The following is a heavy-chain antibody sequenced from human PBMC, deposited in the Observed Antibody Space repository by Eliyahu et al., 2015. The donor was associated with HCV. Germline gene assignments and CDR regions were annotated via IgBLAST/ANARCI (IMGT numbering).Heavy chain of an antibody. J-gene: IGHJ4*02. D-gene: IGHD3-22*01. Sequence: QVQLVESGGGVVQPGRSLRLSCAASGFTXSSYGVHWVRQAPGKGLEWVAIISYDGSNKYYADSVKGRFTISRDNSKNTLYLQMNSLRAEDTAVYYCAKDLHYDSSGPIFDYWGQGTLVTVSS. CDR2: ISYDGSNK. CDR1: GFTXSSYG. V-gene: IGHV3-30*18. CDR3: AKDLHYDSSGPIFDY.